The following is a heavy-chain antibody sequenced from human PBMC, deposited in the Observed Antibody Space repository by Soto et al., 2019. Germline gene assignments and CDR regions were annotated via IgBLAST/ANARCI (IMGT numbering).Heavy chain of an antibody. Sequence: ASETLSLTCAVYGGFVSSGSYYWSWIRQPPGKGLEWIGEMSHSGGTHFNPSLKSRVTISVDTSKNQFSLKMSSVTAADTAVYYCARVWRRFLEWWTFDYWGQGTLVTVSS. J-gene: IGHJ4*02. CDR1: GGFVSSGSYY. D-gene: IGHD3-3*01. CDR2: MSHSGGT. CDR3: ARVWRRFLEWWTFDY. V-gene: IGHV4-61*01.